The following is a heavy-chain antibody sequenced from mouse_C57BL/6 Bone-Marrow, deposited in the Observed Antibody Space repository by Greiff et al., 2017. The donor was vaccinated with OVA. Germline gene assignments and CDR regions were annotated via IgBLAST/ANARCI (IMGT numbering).Heavy chain of an antibody. V-gene: IGHV5-15*01. Sequence: EVKLVESGGGLVQPGGSLKLSCAASGFTFSDYGMAWVRQAPRKGPEWVAFISNLAYSIYYADTVTGRFTISRENAKNALYLEMSSLRSEDTAMYYCARLGLLRRYYAMDYWGQGTSVTVSS. CDR3: ARLGLLRRYYAMDY. J-gene: IGHJ4*01. CDR1: GFTFSDYG. D-gene: IGHD1-1*01. CDR2: ISNLAYSI.